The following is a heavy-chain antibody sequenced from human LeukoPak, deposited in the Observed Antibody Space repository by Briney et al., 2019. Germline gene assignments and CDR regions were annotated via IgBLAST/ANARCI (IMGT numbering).Heavy chain of an antibody. CDR1: GGTFSSYA. CDR3: ARGVGYDFWSGYYTFDY. V-gene: IGHV1-69*13. J-gene: IGHJ4*02. Sequence: SVKVSCKASGGTFSSYAISWVRQAPGQGLEWMGGIIPIFGTANYAQKFQGRVTITADESTSTAYMELSSLRSEDTAVYYCARGVGYDFWSGYYTFDYWGQGTLVTVSS. CDR2: IIPIFGTA. D-gene: IGHD3-3*01.